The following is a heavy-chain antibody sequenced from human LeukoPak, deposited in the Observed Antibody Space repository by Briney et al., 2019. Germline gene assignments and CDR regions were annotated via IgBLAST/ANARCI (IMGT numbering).Heavy chain of an antibody. V-gene: IGHV4-61*01. CDR3: GRTGGYSSPLGV. D-gene: IGHD5-18*01. J-gene: IGHJ4*02. Sequence: SETLSLTCTVSGGSISSSSDYWSWIRQPPGKALAWIGYIYDSGSFNYNPSLKSRVTISVDTSKNQFSLKLSSVTAADTVVYYCGRTGGYSSPLGVWGQGTLVTVSS. CDR2: IYDSGSF. CDR1: GGSISSSSDY.